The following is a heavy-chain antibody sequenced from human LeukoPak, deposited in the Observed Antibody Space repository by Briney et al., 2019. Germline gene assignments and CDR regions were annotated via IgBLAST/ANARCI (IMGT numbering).Heavy chain of an antibody. D-gene: IGHD2-15*01. J-gene: IGHJ2*01. V-gene: IGHV4-61*02. CDR1: GGSISSGSYY. CDR2: IYTSGST. Sequence: SQTLSLTCTVSGGSISSGSYYWSWIRQPAGKGLEWIGRIYTSGSTNYNPSLKSRVTISVDTSKNQFSLKLSSVTAADTAVYYCARGGGYCSGGSCLRYFDLWSRGTLVTVSS. CDR3: ARGGGYCSGGSCLRYFDL.